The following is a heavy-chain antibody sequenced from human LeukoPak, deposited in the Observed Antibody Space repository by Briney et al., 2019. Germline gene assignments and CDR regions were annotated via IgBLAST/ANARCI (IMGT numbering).Heavy chain of an antibody. Sequence: ASVKVSCKTSGYSFSSYGISWVRQAPGQGLEWMGWMNPNSGNTGYAQKFQGRVTMTRNTSISTAYMELSSLRSEDTAVYYCARVNGLLLKYWGQGTLVTVSS. V-gene: IGHV1-8*02. J-gene: IGHJ4*02. CDR2: MNPNSGNT. CDR1: GYSFSSYG. D-gene: IGHD3-22*01. CDR3: ARVNGLLLKY.